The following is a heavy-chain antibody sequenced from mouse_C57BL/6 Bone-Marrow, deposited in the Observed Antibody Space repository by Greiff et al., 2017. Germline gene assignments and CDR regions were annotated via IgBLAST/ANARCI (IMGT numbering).Heavy chain of an antibody. D-gene: IGHD2-1*01. V-gene: IGHV1-50*01. CDR3: ARRNYDC. J-gene: IGHJ2*01. CDR2: IDPSDSYA. CDR1: GYTFTSYW. Sequence: QVQLQQPGAELVKPGASVKLSCKASGYTFTSYWMQWVKQRPGQGLEWIGEIDPSDSYANYNQKFKGKATLTVDTSSSTAYMQLSSLTSGDSAVYYCARRNYDCWGQGTTLTVSS.